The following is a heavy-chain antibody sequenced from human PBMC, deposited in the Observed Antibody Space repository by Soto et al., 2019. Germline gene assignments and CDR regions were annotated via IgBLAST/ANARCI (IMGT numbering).Heavy chain of an antibody. V-gene: IGHV3-74*01. CDR1: GFTFSTYW. J-gene: IGHJ4*02. CDR2: TDSDGTFT. CDR3: AKGASMKNPAFRAPYDY. Sequence: GGSLRLSCVASGFTFSTYWMHWVRQTPGEGLVWVSHTDSDGTFTTYADSVKGRFTISRDNAKSTLYLQMNSLRAEDTAVYYCAKGASMKNPAFRAPYDYWGQGTLVTVSS. D-gene: IGHD2-2*01.